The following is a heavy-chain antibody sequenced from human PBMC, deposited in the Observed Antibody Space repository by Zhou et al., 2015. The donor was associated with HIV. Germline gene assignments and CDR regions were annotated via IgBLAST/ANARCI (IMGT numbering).Heavy chain of an antibody. CDR2: ISVNNGDT. D-gene: IGHD4-17*01. J-gene: IGHJ5*02. CDR1: GYTFNRYA. Sequence: QVQLVQSGNELKKPGDSVTVSCKASGYTFNRYAISWVRQAPGQGLEWLGWISVNNGDTKYAQNLQGRVTMTTDTSTSTAYMELRSLRSDDTAVYYCSRAPTDGDYGYSSWGQGTLVTVSS. CDR3: SRAPTDGDYGYSS. V-gene: IGHV1-18*01.